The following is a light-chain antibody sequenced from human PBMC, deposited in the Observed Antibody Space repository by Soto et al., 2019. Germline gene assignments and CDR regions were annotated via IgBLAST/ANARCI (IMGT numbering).Light chain of an antibody. J-gene: IGKJ1*01. Sequence: EIVMTQSLATLSVSPGERATLSCRASQSVSSDLAWYHQKPGQAPRLLIYGASTRATGIPARFSGSGSGTEFTPTINSLQSEDFAVYYCQQYNNWPRTFGQGTKVDIK. CDR3: QQYNNWPRT. CDR1: QSVSSD. CDR2: GAS. V-gene: IGKV3-15*01.